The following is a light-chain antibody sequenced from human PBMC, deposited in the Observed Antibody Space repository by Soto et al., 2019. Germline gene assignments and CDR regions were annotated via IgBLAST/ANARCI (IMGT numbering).Light chain of an antibody. V-gene: IGKV3-15*01. J-gene: IGKJ5*01. CDR2: GAS. Sequence: EKVMTQSPATLSVSPGERATLSCRASQSVSSNLAWYQQKPGQAPRLLIYGASSRATGIPVRFSGSGSGTEFTLTISSLQSEDFAVYYCQQYNNWPAITFGQGTRLEIK. CDR1: QSVSSN. CDR3: QQYNNWPAIT.